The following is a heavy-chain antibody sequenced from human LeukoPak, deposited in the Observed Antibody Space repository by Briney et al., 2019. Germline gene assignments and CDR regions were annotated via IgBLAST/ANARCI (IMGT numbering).Heavy chain of an antibody. CDR3: AKDRSCTNDICHGDFDY. CDR1: GFTFSSYA. J-gene: IGHJ4*02. D-gene: IGHD2-8*01. CDR2: ISGSGGST. V-gene: IGHV3-23*01. Sequence: GGSLRLSCAASGFTFSSYAVSWVRQAPGKGLEWVSSISGSGGSTYSADSVKGRFTISRDNSKNTLYLQMNSLRAGDTALYYCAKDRSCTNDICHGDFDYWGQGTLVTVSS.